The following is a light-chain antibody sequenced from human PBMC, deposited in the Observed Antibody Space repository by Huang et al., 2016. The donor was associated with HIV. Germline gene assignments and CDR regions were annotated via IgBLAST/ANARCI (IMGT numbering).Light chain of an antibody. CDR1: QDIGYW. J-gene: IGKJ4*01. Sequence: DIQMTQSPSSVSASVGDRVTTTCRASQDIGYWLAWYQQNPGLAPKLLIYAASSLQSGVPARFSGSGSGTDFTLTISRLQPEDFATYFCQQANTFPLTFAGGTKVEIK. CDR2: AAS. CDR3: QQANTFPLT. V-gene: IGKV1-12*01.